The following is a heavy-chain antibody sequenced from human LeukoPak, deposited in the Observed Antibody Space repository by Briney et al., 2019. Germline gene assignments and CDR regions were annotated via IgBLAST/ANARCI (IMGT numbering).Heavy chain of an antibody. Sequence: SETLSLTCTVSGGSISSYYWSWIRQPPGKGLEWIGYIYYSGSTNYNPSLKSRVTISVDKSKNQFSLKLSSVTAADTAVYYCARARTAFYGSGSSYFDYWGQGTLVTVSS. D-gene: IGHD3-10*01. J-gene: IGHJ4*02. CDR3: ARARTAFYGSGSSYFDY. CDR1: GGSISSYY. V-gene: IGHV4-59*01. CDR2: IYYSGST.